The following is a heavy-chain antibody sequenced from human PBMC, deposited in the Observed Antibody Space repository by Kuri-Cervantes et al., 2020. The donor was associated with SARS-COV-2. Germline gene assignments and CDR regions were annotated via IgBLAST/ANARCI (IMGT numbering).Heavy chain of an antibody. CDR2: ISSSSSYI. J-gene: IGHJ6*02. Sequence: GESLKISCAASGFTFSSYRMNWVRQAPGKGLEWVSSISSSSSYIYYADSVKGRFTISRDNSKNSLYLQMNSLRTEDTAFYYCVKGVHFYYYGMDVWGQGTPVTVSS. CDR3: VKGVHFYYYGMDV. CDR1: GFTFSSYR. V-gene: IGHV3-21*04.